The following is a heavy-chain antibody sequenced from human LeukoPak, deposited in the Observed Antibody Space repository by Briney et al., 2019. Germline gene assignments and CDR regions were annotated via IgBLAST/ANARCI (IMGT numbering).Heavy chain of an antibody. D-gene: IGHD3-3*01. CDR3: ARDLKSGYVDF. Sequence: GTSLTLSRVASGFTFRDYGIHWARQPPGKGLEWVAVIYDDGTKEHFAESVKGRFTISRDQSKNTAVLQMNSLRVEDTAVYYCARDLKSGYVDFWGQGTLVTVSP. V-gene: IGHV3-33*01. CDR1: GFTFRDYG. CDR2: IYDDGTKE. J-gene: IGHJ4*02.